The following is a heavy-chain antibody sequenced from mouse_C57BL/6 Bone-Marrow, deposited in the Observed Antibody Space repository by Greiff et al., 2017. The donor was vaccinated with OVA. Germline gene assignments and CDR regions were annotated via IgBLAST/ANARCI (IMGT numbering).Heavy chain of an antibody. V-gene: IGHV1-7*01. D-gene: IGHD2-3*01. CDR2: INPSSGYT. CDR3: ARDGGLLDFDY. J-gene: IGHJ2*01. Sequence: QVQLKESGAELAKPGASVKLSCKASGYTFTSYWMHWVKQRPGQGLEWIGYINPSSGYTTYNQKFTDKATLTADKSSSTAYMQMSSLTYEDAAVYYCARDGGLLDFDYWGKGTTLTVSS. CDR1: GYTFTSYW.